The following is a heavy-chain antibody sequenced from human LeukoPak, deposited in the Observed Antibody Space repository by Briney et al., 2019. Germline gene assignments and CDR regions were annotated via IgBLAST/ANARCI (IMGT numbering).Heavy chain of an antibody. Sequence: PSETLSLTCTVSGGSISSYYWSWIRQPPGKGLEWIGYIYYCGSTNYNPSLKSRVTISVDTSKNQFSLKLSSVTAADTAVYYCAGHGGLAFDYWGQGTLVTVSS. CDR3: AGHGGLAFDY. CDR2: IYYCGST. V-gene: IGHV4-59*01. D-gene: IGHD2-15*01. CDR1: GGSISSYY. J-gene: IGHJ4*02.